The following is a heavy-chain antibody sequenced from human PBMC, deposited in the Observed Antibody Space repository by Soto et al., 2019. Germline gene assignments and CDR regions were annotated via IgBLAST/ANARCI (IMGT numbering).Heavy chain of an antibody. CDR2: ISHDGSNR. CDR1: GFTFSDYE. D-gene: IGHD3-3*01. V-gene: IGHV3-30*03. J-gene: IGHJ6*02. Sequence: GGSLRLSCAASGFTFSDYEMHCVRQAPGKGLQWVAAISHDGSNRYYADSVKGRFTISRDNSKNTLYVGMNSLRAEDTAVYYCARGGYGDFWSGYLDVWGQGTTVTVS. CDR3: ARGGYGDFWSGYLDV.